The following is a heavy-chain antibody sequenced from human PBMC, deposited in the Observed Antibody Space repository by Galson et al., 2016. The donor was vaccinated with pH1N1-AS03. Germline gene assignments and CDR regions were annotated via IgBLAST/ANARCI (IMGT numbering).Heavy chain of an antibody. CDR2: IRSKANSYAT. D-gene: IGHD6-13*01. J-gene: IGHJ4*02. CDR1: GFTFSGSA. CDR3: TRPGGAAAGTRVDY. V-gene: IGHV3-73*01. Sequence: SLRLSCAASGFTFSGSAVHWVRQASGKGLEWVGHIRSKANSYATAYAASVKGRFTISRDDSKNTAYLHMNSLKTEDTAGYYSTRPGGAAAGTRVDYWGEGTLVTVSS.